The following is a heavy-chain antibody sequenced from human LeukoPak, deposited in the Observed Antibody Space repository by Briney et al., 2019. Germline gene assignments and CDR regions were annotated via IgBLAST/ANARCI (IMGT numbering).Heavy chain of an antibody. CDR2: ICGSICGRIGST. CDR1: GFSLSSYA. J-gene: IGHJ3*02. Sequence: GGSLRLSCAASGFSLSSYAMSWVRQAPGKGLEWVSDICGSICGRIGSTDYADSVRGRFTISRDNSKKTVYLQMNSLRAEDTAVYYCAKGKINHDGAYDIWGQGTMVTVSS. CDR3: AKGKINHDGAYDI. D-gene: IGHD1-14*01. V-gene: IGHV3-23*01.